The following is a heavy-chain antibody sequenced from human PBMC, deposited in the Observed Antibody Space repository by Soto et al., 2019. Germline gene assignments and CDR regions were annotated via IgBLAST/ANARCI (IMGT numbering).Heavy chain of an antibody. V-gene: IGHV4-34*01. Sequence: PSETLSLTCAVYGGSFSGDYWSWIRQPPGKGLEWIGEINHSGSTNYNPSLKSRVTISVDTSKNQFSLKLSSVTAADTAVYYCARGFAVVATIGAFYDYWGQGTLVTVSS. CDR3: ARGFAVVATIGAFYDY. CDR1: GGSFSGDY. D-gene: IGHD5-12*01. CDR2: INHSGST. J-gene: IGHJ4*02.